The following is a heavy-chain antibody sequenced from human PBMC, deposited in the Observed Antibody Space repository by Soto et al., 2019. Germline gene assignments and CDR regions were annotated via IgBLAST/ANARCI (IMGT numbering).Heavy chain of an antibody. CDR3: ARGPSVSGALRKDYYYYGMDV. CDR1: GGSFSGYY. Sequence: QVQLQQWGAGLLKPSETLSLTCAVYGGSFSGYYWSWIRQPPGKGLEWIGEINHSGSTNYNPSLKRRVTISVDTSKNQFSLKLSSVTAADTAVYYGARGPSVSGALRKDYYYYGMDVWGQGTTVTVSS. J-gene: IGHJ6*02. D-gene: IGHD1-20*01. CDR2: INHSGST. V-gene: IGHV4-34*01.